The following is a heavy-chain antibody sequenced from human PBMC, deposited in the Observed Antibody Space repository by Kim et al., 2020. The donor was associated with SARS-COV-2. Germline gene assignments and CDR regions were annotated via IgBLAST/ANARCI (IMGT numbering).Heavy chain of an antibody. Sequence: YADSVKGRFTISRDNSKNSLYLQMNSLRTEDTALYYCAKLVVQGGYGMDVWGQGTTVTVSS. V-gene: IGHV3-43*01. CDR3: AKLVVQGGYGMDV. J-gene: IGHJ6*02. D-gene: IGHD3-10*01.